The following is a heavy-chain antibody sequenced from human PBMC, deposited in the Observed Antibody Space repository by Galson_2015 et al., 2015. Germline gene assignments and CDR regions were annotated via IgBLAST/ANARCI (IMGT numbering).Heavy chain of an antibody. CDR3: ARLGYCSRGTCHAFDY. D-gene: IGHD2-2*01. Sequence: QSGAEVKKPGESLKISCKGPGYSFTSSWIGWVRQMPGKGLEWMGIIYPGDSDTRYSPSFQGQVTISADKSISTAYLQRSSLKASDTAKYYCARLGYCSRGTCHAFDYWGQGNLVTVSS. CDR2: IYPGDSDT. CDR1: GYSFTSSW. J-gene: IGHJ4*02. V-gene: IGHV5-51*01.